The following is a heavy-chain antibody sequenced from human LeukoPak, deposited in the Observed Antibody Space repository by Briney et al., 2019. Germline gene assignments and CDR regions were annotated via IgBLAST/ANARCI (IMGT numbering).Heavy chain of an antibody. D-gene: IGHD1-7*01. CDR1: GGSISSHY. CDR3: AIASWNYGWSAFDI. V-gene: IGHV4-59*11. CDR2: IYYSGST. J-gene: IGHJ3*02. Sequence: SETLSLTCTVSGGSISSHYWSWIRQPPGKGLEWIGYIYYSGSTNYNPSLKSRVTISVDTSKNQFSLKLSSVTAADTAVYYCAIASWNYGWSAFDIWGQGTMVTVSS.